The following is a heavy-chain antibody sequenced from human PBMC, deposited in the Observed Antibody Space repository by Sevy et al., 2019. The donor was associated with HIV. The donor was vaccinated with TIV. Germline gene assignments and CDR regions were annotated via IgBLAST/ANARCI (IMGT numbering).Heavy chain of an antibody. D-gene: IGHD2-15*01. CDR2: ITNSGTTQ. CDR3: GRDSPYTSDGHGYFGIDV. Sequence: GGSLRLSCAASGITFSDHYMSWIRQAPGKGLEWVAYITNSGTTQYYADSVKGRFTISRDKARKSLYLQMNSLTADDAAVYYCGRDSPYTSDGHGYFGIDVWGQGTTVTVSS. V-gene: IGHV3-11*01. J-gene: IGHJ6*02. CDR1: GITFSDHY.